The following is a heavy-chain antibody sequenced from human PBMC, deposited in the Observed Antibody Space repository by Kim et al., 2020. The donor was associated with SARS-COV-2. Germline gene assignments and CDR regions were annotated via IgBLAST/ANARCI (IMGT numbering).Heavy chain of an antibody. V-gene: IGHV3-33*05. J-gene: IGHJ6*02. CDR3: ARVSPRYDIEWGGMDV. CDR1: GFTFSSYG. Sequence: GGSLRLSCAASGFTFSSYGMHWVRQAPGKGLEWVAVISYDGSNKYYADSVKGRFTISRDNSKNTLYLQMNSLRAEDTAVYYCARVSPRYDIEWGGMDVWGQGTTVTVSS. CDR2: ISYDGSNK. D-gene: IGHD3-9*01.